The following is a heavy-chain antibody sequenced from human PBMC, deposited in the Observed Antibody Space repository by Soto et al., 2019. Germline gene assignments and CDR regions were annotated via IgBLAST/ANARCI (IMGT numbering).Heavy chain of an antibody. J-gene: IGHJ6*02. D-gene: IGHD2-2*01. V-gene: IGHV4-30-2*01. CDR1: GGSISSGGYS. CDR3: ARGGYCSSTSCHRYYYYYGMDV. Sequence: LSLTCXVSGGSISSGGYSWSWIRQPPGKGLEWIGYTYHSGSTYYNPSLKSRVTISVDRSKNQFSLKLSSVTAADTAVYYCARGGYCSSTSCHRYYYYYGMDVWGQGTTVTVSS. CDR2: TYHSGST.